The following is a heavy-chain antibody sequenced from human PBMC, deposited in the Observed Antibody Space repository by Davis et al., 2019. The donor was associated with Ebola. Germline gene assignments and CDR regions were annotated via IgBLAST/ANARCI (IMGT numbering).Heavy chain of an antibody. D-gene: IGHD2-15*01. V-gene: IGHV7-4-1*02. CDR2: INTNTGNP. CDR3: ARGVVVGANWFDP. Sequence: AASVKVSCKASGGNFGTFALSWVRQAPGQGLEWMGWINTNTGNPTYAQGFTGRFVFSLDTSVSTAYLQISSLKAEDTAVYYCARGVVVGANWFDPWGQGTLVTVSS. CDR1: GGNFGTFA. J-gene: IGHJ5*02.